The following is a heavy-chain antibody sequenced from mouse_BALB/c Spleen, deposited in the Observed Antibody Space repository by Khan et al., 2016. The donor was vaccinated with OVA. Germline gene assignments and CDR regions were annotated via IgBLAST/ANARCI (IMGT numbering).Heavy chain of an antibody. Sequence: EVQLVESGPGLVKPSQSLSLTCTVTGYSITSDYAWNWIRQFPGNKLEWMGYISYSGRTSYNPSLKSRISITRDTSKNQFFLQLNSVTTEDTATYYCARWVTITTVVATDFDYWGQGTTLTVSS. D-gene: IGHD1-1*01. J-gene: IGHJ2*01. CDR3: ARWVTITTVVATDFDY. CDR2: ISYSGRT. CDR1: GYSITSDYA. V-gene: IGHV3-2*02.